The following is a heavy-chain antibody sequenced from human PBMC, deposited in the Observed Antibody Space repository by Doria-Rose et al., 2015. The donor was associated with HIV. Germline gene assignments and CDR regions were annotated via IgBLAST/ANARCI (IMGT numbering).Heavy chain of an antibody. Sequence: WVRQVPGQGLEWMAWINPNTGSSNFAQKFQGRVSMTRDTSISTAYMELSGLRFDDTAVYYCARSVAGRDFYFDYWGQGSLVTVSS. CDR2: INPNTGSS. CDR3: ARSVAGRDFYFDY. V-gene: IGHV1-2*02. J-gene: IGHJ4*02.